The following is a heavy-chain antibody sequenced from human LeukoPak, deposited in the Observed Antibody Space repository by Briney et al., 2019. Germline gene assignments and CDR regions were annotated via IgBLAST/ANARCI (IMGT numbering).Heavy chain of an antibody. V-gene: IGHV1-3*03. Sequence: ASVKVSCKASGYTFTSYAMHWVRQAPGQRLEWMGWINAGNGNTKYSQEFQGRVTMTTDTSTSTAYMELRSLRSEDTAVYYCARARGSSSWPRYDAFDIWGQGTMVTVSS. CDR1: GYTFTSYA. CDR3: ARARGSSSWPRYDAFDI. CDR2: INAGNGNT. J-gene: IGHJ3*02. D-gene: IGHD6-13*01.